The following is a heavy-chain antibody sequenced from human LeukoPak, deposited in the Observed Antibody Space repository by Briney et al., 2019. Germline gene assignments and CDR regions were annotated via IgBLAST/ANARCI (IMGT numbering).Heavy chain of an antibody. Sequence: PSETLSLTCTVSGGSISPYYWSWIRQPPGKGLEWIGYIYYSGSTNYNPSLKSRVTMSVDTSKNQFSLRLSSVTAADTAVYYCARGSQHWGQGTLVTVSS. CDR2: IYYSGST. J-gene: IGHJ1*01. CDR1: GGSISPYY. V-gene: IGHV4-59*01. CDR3: ARGSQH.